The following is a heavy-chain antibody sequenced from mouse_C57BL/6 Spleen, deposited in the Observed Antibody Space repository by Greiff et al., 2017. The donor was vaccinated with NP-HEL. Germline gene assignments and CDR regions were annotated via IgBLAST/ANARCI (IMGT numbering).Heavy chain of an antibody. V-gene: IGHV1-82*01. CDR3: ARVLFHGDY. CDR2: IYPGDGDT. CDR1: GYAFSSSW. J-gene: IGHJ2*01. Sequence: QVQLKESGPELVKPGASVKISCKASGYAFSSSWMNWVKQRPGKGLEWIGRIYPGDGDTNYNGKFKGKATLTADKSSSTAYMQLSSLTSEDSAVYFCARVLFHGDYWGQGTTLTVSS.